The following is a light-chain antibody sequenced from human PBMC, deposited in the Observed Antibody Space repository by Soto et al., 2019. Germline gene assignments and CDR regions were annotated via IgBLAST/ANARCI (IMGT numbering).Light chain of an antibody. CDR3: QEYAGPPPIT. Sequence: EIVLTQSLDTLSLSPGDRATLSCRASQSVRRELLALYQQKRGQAPRLVIFDASFRASGIPERFLGNGSGTDFTLTITRLEPEDFAVYYCQEYAGPPPITFGRGTRLDIK. V-gene: IGKV3-20*01. CDR2: DAS. J-gene: IGKJ5*01. CDR1: QSVRREL.